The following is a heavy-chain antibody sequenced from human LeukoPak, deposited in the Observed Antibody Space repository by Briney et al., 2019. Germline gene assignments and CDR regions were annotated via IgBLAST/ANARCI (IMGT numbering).Heavy chain of an antibody. CDR3: AKGYRWLVQTDYFDY. J-gene: IGHJ4*02. Sequence: PSETLSLTCTVSGGSISSSSYYWGWIRQPPGKGLEWIGSIYYSGSTYYNPSLKSRGTISVDTSKNQFSLKLSSVTAADTAVYYCAKGYRWLVQTDYFDYWGQGTLVTVSS. V-gene: IGHV4-39*01. D-gene: IGHD6-19*01. CDR1: GGSISSSSYY. CDR2: IYYSGST.